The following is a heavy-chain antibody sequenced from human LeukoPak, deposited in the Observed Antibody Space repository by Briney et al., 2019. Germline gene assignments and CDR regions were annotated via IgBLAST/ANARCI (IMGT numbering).Heavy chain of an antibody. D-gene: IGHD4-17*01. CDR2: IYYSGST. Sequence: PSETLSLTCPVSGXSISSYYWSWIRLPPGKGLEWVGYIYYSGSTNYNPPLKSRVTISVDTSKNQFSLKLSSVTAADTAVYYCARFGDYCWFDPWGQGTLVTVSS. V-gene: IGHV4-59*08. CDR3: ARFGDYCWFDP. J-gene: IGHJ5*02. CDR1: GXSISSYY.